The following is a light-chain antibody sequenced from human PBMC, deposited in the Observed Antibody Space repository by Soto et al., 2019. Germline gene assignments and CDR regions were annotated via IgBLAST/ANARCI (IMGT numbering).Light chain of an antibody. CDR2: AAS. J-gene: IGKJ5*01. V-gene: IGKV1-9*01. CDR1: QGISSY. CDR3: QQLNSYPRIT. Sequence: IQLTQSPSSLSASVGDRVTITCRASQGISSYLAWYQQKPGKAPKLLIYAASTLQSGVPLRFSGSGSGTDFTLTISSLQPEDFATYYCQQLNSYPRITFGQGTRLEIK.